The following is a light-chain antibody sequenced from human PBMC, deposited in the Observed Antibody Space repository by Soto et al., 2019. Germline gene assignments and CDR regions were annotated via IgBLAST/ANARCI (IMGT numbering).Light chain of an antibody. Sequence: QSVLTQPPSASGAPGQSVTISCTWTSSDVGAYDYVSWYQQHPGKAPKLMIYEINKRPSGVPDRFSGSKSGNTASLTVSGLQAEDEADYYCSSFAGSNNFPYVFGTGPRSPS. CDR3: SSFAGSNNFPYV. V-gene: IGLV2-8*01. CDR1: SSDVGAYDY. CDR2: EIN. J-gene: IGLJ1*01.